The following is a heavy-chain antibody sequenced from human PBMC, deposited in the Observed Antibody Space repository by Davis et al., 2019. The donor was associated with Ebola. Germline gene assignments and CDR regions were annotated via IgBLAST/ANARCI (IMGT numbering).Heavy chain of an antibody. D-gene: IGHD1-26*01. V-gene: IGHV4-59*12. CDR1: GDSITRYY. CDR2: VYYGQA. CDR3: ARDNDPYGGRYKYRTPNAFDL. J-gene: IGHJ3*01. Sequence: PSETLSPTCSVSGDSITRYYLHWIRQAPGKTLEWIGYVYYGQAIYNPSLKSRVTIFSDTSKNSFSLRLTPVTAADAAIYFCARDNDPYGGRYKYRTPNAFDLWGQGTKVAVSS.